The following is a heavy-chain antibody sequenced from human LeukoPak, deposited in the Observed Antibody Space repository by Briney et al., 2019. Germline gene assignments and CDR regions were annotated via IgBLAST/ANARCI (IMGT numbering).Heavy chain of an antibody. J-gene: IGHJ6*02. CDR1: GFTFSSYA. CDR3: AKEGSSGWYNAYYYYYGMDV. V-gene: IGHV3-30-3*01. CDR2: ISYDGSNK. Sequence: GGSLRLSCAASGFTFSSYAMHWVRQAPGKGLEWVAVISYDGSNKYYADSVKGRFTISRDNSKNTLYLQMNSLRAEDTAIYYCAKEGSSGWYNAYYYYYGMDVWGQGTTVTVSS. D-gene: IGHD6-19*01.